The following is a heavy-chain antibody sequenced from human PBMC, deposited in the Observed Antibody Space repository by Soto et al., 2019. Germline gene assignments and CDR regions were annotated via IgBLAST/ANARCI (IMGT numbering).Heavy chain of an antibody. V-gene: IGHV4-59*01. J-gene: IGHJ6*02. Sequence: SETLSLTCTVSGGSISNYYWSWIRQPPGMGLEWIGYIYYTGSTNYNPSLKSRVTISVDTSKNQFSLKLSSVTAADTAVYYCARVGSSWYLGIDVWAQGNTVTVSS. CDR3: ARVGSSWYLGIDV. D-gene: IGHD6-13*01. CDR1: GGSISNYY. CDR2: IYYTGST.